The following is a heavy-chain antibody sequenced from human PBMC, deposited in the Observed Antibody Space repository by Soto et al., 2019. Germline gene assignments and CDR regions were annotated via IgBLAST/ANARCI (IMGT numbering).Heavy chain of an antibody. Sequence: QVQLQQWGAGLLKPSETLSLTCAVYGGSFSGYYWNWIRQPPGKGLEWIGEINHSGSTNYNPSLKNRVTISVDTSKNQFSLKLSSVTPADTAVYYCATAGPYGDPGTWFDPWGQGTLVTVSS. D-gene: IGHD4-17*01. CDR3: ATAGPYGDPGTWFDP. V-gene: IGHV4-34*01. J-gene: IGHJ5*02. CDR1: GGSFSGYY. CDR2: INHSGST.